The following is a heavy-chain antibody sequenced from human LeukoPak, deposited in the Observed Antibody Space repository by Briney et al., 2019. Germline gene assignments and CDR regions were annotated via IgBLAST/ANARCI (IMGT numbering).Heavy chain of an antibody. D-gene: IGHD7-27*01. J-gene: IGHJ4*02. CDR2: IYHSGST. CDR1: GYSISSGYY. Sequence: SETLSLTCTVSGYSISSGYYWGWIRQPPGKGLEWIGSIYHSGSTYYNPSLKSRVTISVDTSKNQFSLKLSSVTAADTAVCYCARDLTGPDYWGQGTLVTVSS. V-gene: IGHV4-38-2*02. CDR3: ARDLTGPDY.